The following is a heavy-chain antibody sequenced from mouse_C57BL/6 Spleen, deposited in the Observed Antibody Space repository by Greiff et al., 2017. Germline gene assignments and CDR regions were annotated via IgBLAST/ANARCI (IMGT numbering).Heavy chain of an antibody. CDR2: IDPSDSYT. Sequence: VQLQQPGAELVRPGTSVKLSCKASGYTFTSYWMHWVKQRPGQGLEWIGVIDPSDSYTNYNQKFKGKATLTVDTSSSTAYMQLSSLTSEDSAVFYCGRGGYGNYEGWFAYWGQGTLVTVSA. CDR3: GRGGYGNYEGWFAY. D-gene: IGHD2-1*01. J-gene: IGHJ3*01. CDR1: GYTFTSYW. V-gene: IGHV1-59*01.